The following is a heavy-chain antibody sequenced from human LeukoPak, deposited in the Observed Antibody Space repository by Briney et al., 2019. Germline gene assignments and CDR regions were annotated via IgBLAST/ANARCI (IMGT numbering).Heavy chain of an antibody. CDR2: IIPIFGTA. J-gene: IGHJ4*02. CDR3: ATLTPWSGDDGGDLDY. Sequence: ASVKVSCKASGGTFSSYAISWVRQAPGQGLEWMGGIIPIFGTANYAQMFQGRVTITTDESTSTAYMELSSLRSEDTAVYYCATLTPWSGDDGGDLDYWGQGTLVTVSS. D-gene: IGHD3-3*01. CDR1: GGTFSSYA. V-gene: IGHV1-69*05.